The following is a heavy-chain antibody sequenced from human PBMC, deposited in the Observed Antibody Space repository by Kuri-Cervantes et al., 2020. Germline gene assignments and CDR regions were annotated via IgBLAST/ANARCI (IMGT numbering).Heavy chain of an antibody. CDR2: ISSSGTTI. V-gene: IGHV3-11*01. Sequence: GESLKISCAASGFTFSDYYMTWIRQAPGKGLEWVSYISSSGTTIYHADSVKGRFTVSRDNSKNTLYLQMNSLRAEDTAVYYCAKEGHTGGDYGDNAGSWGQGTLVTVSS. CDR1: GFTFSDYY. J-gene: IGHJ5*02. CDR3: AKEGHTGGDYGDNAGS. D-gene: IGHD4-17*01.